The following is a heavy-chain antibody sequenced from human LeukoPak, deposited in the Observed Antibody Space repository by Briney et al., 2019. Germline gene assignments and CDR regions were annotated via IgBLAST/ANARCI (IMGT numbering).Heavy chain of an antibody. J-gene: IGHJ6*03. Sequence: GGSLRLSCAASGFTFSSYAMHWVRQAPGKGLEWVAVISYDGSNKYYADSVKGRFTISRDNSKNTLYLQMNSLRAEDTAVYYCARPRAYDFWSGYSYYYYMDVWGKGTTVTVSS. V-gene: IGHV3-30*04. CDR1: GFTFSSYA. CDR3: ARPRAYDFWSGYSYYYYMDV. D-gene: IGHD3-3*01. CDR2: ISYDGSNK.